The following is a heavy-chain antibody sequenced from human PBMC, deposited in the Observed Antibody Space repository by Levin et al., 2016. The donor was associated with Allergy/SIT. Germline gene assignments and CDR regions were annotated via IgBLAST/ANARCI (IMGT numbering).Heavy chain of an antibody. CDR1: GFIFSSHA. D-gene: IGHD5-12*01. CDR3: TRLGPVGGYGHSDH. Sequence: GGSLRLSCAASGFIFSSHAMNWVRQAPGKGLEWISYISSSRTTFYADSVKGRFTISRDNVKNSMYLQMNSLRDEDTAVYYCTRLGPVGGYGHSDHWGQGTLVTVSS. J-gene: IGHJ4*02. CDR2: ISSSRTT. V-gene: IGHV3-48*02.